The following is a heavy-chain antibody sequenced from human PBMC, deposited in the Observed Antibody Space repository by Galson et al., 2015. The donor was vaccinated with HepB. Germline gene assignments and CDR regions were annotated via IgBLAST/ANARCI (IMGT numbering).Heavy chain of an antibody. CDR3: ARGAAYCGGDCYSLFAY. J-gene: IGHJ4*02. Sequence: SVKVSCKASGYTFSSYAIRWVRQAPGQGLEWVGWISAYNGDTSYARKLQGRVTMTTDTSTSTAYMELRSLRSDDTAVYYCARGAAYCGGDCYSLFAYWGQGTLVTVSS. CDR2: ISAYNGDT. V-gene: IGHV1-18*01. D-gene: IGHD2-21*01. CDR1: GYTFSSYA.